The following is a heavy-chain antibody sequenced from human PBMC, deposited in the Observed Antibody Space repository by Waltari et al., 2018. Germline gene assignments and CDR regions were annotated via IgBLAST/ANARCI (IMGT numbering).Heavy chain of an antibody. CDR1: GGSISTHF. CDR3: ARASDGSGSSWFDP. V-gene: IGHV4-59*11. D-gene: IGHD3-10*01. CDR2: IYSSGST. Sequence: QVQLQESGPGLVKPSETLSLICSVSGGSISTHFWGWIRQPPGKTLEWIGNIYSSGSTNDNPSLTRRVSISLDMSKNQFSRKLRSVSAADTAVYYCARASDGSGSSWFDPWGQGNLVTVSS. J-gene: IGHJ5*02.